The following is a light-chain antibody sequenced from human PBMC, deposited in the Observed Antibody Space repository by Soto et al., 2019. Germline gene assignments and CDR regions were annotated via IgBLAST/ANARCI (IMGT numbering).Light chain of an antibody. Sequence: DIPMTQSPSSLSASVGDRVTITCRASQSISSYLNWYQQRPGKAPKLQIYAASSLQSGVPSRFSGSGSGTDFTLTISSLQPEDFATYYCQQSYSIPYTFGQGTKLEIK. CDR1: QSISSY. CDR3: QQSYSIPYT. CDR2: AAS. V-gene: IGKV1-39*01. J-gene: IGKJ2*01.